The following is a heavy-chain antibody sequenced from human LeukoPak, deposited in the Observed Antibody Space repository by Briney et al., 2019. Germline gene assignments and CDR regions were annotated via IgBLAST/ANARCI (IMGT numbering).Heavy chain of an antibody. CDR3: ARRLLWFGEFPYSFDY. V-gene: IGHV1-18*01. CDR2: ISAYNGNT. Sequence: ASVKVSCKASGYTFTSYGISWVRQAPGQGLEWMGWISAYNGNTNYAQKLQGRVTMTTDTSTSTAYMELRSLRSDDTAVYYCARRLLWFGEFPYSFDYWGQGTLVTVSS. J-gene: IGHJ4*02. CDR1: GYTFTSYG. D-gene: IGHD3-10*01.